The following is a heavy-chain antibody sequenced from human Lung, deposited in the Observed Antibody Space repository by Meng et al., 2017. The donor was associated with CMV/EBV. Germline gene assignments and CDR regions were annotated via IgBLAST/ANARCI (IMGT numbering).Heavy chain of an antibody. CDR2: IYFSGST. V-gene: IGHV4-39*07. CDR1: GVSISDSDYY. D-gene: IGHD3-10*01. Sequence: SETLSLTCSVSGVSISDSDYYWAWTRQAPGKGLEWIGSIYFSGSTYYNPSLNSRGILSVDTSKNQFSLKVRSVTAADTAIYYCAREERRELFIDFWGQGKXVTVSS. J-gene: IGHJ4*02. CDR3: AREERRELFIDF.